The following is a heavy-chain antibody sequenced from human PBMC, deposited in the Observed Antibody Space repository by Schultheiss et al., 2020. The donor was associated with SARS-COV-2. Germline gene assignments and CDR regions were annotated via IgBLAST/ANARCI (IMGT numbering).Heavy chain of an antibody. D-gene: IGHD3-10*01. J-gene: IGHJ6*02. CDR2: ISADNGNT. CDR3: ARAAGLLWFGDPGESHYYGMDV. Sequence: ASVKVSCKASGYTFSNYGISWVRQAPGQGLEWMAWISADNGNTNYAQKFQGRVTMTRDTSISTAYMELRSLRSDDTAVYYCARAAGLLWFGDPGESHYYGMDVWGQGTTVTVSS. V-gene: IGHV1-18*04. CDR1: GYTFSNYG.